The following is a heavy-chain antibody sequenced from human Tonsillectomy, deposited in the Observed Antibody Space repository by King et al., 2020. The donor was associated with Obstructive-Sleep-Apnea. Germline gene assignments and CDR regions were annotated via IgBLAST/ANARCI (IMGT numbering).Heavy chain of an antibody. V-gene: IGHV5-51*01. CDR1: GYSCTSYW. D-gene: IGHD4-11*01. CDR2: IYTGDSYT. J-gene: IGHJ4*02. CDR3: ARHLSSSNSYYFDY. Sequence: QLVQSGAEVKKPGASLKISCKGSGYSCTSYWLGWVRLMPGKGLEGMGVIYTGDSYTRYSTSFQGQVPISADKSISTAYLQWSSLKASDTAMYYCARHLSSSNSYYFDYWGQGTLVTVSS.